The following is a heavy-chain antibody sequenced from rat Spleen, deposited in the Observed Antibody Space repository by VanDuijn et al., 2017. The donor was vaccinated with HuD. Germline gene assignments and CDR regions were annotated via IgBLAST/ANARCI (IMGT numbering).Heavy chain of an antibody. CDR1: GFSLTTYN. CDR2: IWNTGTT. Sequence: QVQLKESGPGLVQPSQTLSLTCTVVGFSLTTYNVHWVRQPPGKGLEWLGVIWNTGTTRYNPALKSRLSITKDIYKSQVFLKMNSLQTDDTATYYCARYENGYLYLWFAYWGHVTLVTVSS. J-gene: IGHJ3*01. D-gene: IGHD1-4*01. V-gene: IGHV2-41*01. CDR3: ARYENGYLYLWFAY.